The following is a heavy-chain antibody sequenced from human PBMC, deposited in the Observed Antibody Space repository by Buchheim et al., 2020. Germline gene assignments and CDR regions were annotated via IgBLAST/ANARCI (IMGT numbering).Heavy chain of an antibody. V-gene: IGHV3-33*01. CDR2: IWYDGSNK. D-gene: IGHD3-3*01. J-gene: IGHJ4*02. Sequence: QVQLVESGGGVVQPGRSLRLSCAASGFTFSSYGMHWVRQAPGKGLEWVAVIWYDGSNKYYADSVKGRFTISRDNSKNTLYLKMNSLRAEDTAVYYCARELLSGLSAYYDFWSGYYGVDYWGQGTL. CDR1: GFTFSSYG. CDR3: ARELLSGLSAYYDFWSGYYGVDY.